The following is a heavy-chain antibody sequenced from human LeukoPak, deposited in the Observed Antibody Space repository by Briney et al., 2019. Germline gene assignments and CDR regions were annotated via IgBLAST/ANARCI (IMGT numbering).Heavy chain of an antibody. Sequence: SETLSLTCTVSGGSISSSSYYWGWIRQSPGKGLEWIGSIFYSGSTYYNPSLKSRVIISIDTSENQFSLKVSSVTAADTAVYYCATTPALAVAGTLDPKEWGQGTLVTVSS. CDR1: GGSISSSSYY. V-gene: IGHV4-39*01. D-gene: IGHD6-19*01. J-gene: IGHJ4*02. CDR2: IFYSGST. CDR3: ATTPALAVAGTLDPKE.